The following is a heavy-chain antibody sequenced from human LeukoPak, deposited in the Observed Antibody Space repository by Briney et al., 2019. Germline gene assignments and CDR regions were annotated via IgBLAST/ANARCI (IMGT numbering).Heavy chain of an antibody. CDR3: AREWLDDAFDF. Sequence: ASVKVSCKASGYTFISYNMHWVRQAPGQGLEWMGIINPSGGSTIYAQKLQGRVTMTRDTSTSTFYMELSSQSSEDTAVYYCAREWLDDAFDFWGHGTMVTDSS. CDR1: GYTFISYN. CDR2: INPSGGST. D-gene: IGHD6-19*01. V-gene: IGHV1-46*04. J-gene: IGHJ3*01.